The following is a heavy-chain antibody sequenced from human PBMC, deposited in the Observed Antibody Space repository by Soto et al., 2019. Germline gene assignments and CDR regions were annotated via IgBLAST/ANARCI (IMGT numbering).Heavy chain of an antibody. CDR2: IYYSGST. V-gene: IGHV4-31*03. CDR1: GGSISSGGYY. CDR3: ARELQYSMLFYGMDV. J-gene: IGHJ6*02. D-gene: IGHD6-13*01. Sequence: QVQLQESGPGLVKPSQTLSLTCTVSGGSISSGGYYWSWIRQHPGKGLEWIGYIYYSGSTYYNPSLKNRLTKSVDTSKNQITLKLSSVTAADTAVYYCARELQYSMLFYGMDVWGQGTTVTVSS.